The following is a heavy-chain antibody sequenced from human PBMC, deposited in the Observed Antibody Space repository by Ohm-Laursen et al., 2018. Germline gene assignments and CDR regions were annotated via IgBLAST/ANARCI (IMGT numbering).Heavy chain of an antibody. CDR2: IYYSGST. J-gene: IGHJ4*02. D-gene: IGHD1-26*01. Sequence: SQTLSLTCTVSGGSISSYYWSWIRQPPGKGLEWIGYIYYSGSTNYNPSLKSRVTISVDTSKNQFSLKLSSVTAADTAVYYCARGGKWELLGFDYWGQGTLVTVSS. CDR3: ARGGKWELLGFDY. CDR1: GGSISSYY. V-gene: IGHV4-59*01.